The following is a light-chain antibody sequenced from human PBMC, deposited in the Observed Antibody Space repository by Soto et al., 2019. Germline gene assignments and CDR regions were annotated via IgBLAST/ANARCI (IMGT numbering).Light chain of an antibody. CDR1: XXDIGGYNY. CDR3: SSYGASSTL. V-gene: IGLV2-14*03. J-gene: IGLJ2*01. Sequence: QSALTQPASVSXSXGXSXTIXXXXXXXDIGGYNYVSWYQQHPGKAPKLLIYDVSYRPSGISDRFSGSKSGNTASLTISGLQPDDEADYYCSSYGASSTLFGGGTKLTVL. CDR2: DVS.